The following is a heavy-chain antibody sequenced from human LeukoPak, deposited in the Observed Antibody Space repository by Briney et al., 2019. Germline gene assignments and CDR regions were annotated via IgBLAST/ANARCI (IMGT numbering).Heavy chain of an antibody. J-gene: IGHJ4*02. CDR3: AREVVPAAVYY. V-gene: IGHV4-39*02. CDR1: GGSIRSSYYY. CDR2: IYDSGST. Sequence: PSETLSLTCTVSGGSIRSSYYYWGWIRQPPGKGLEWIGSIYDSGSTYYNPSLKSRVTISVDTSKNQFSLKLNSVTAADTAVYYCAREVVPAAVYYWGQGTLVTVSS. D-gene: IGHD2-2*01.